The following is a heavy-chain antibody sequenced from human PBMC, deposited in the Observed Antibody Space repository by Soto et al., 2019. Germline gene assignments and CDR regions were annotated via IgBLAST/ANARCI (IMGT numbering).Heavy chain of an antibody. CDR2: IYYSGST. CDR3: AREGGTTMVRGVIPYYYYYYGMDV. J-gene: IGHJ6*02. CDR1: GGSFSGYY. Sequence: SETLSLTCAVYGGSFSGYYWSWIRQPPGKGLEWIGYIYYSGSTNYNPSLKSRVTISVDTSKNQFSLKLSSVTAADTAVYYCAREGGTTMVRGVIPYYYYYYGMDVWGQGTTVTVSS. V-gene: IGHV4-59*01. D-gene: IGHD3-10*01.